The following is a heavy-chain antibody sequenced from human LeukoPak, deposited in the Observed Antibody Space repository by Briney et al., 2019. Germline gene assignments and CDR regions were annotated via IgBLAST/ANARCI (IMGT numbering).Heavy chain of an antibody. J-gene: IGHJ4*02. CDR1: GGSISSYY. Sequence: SETLSHTCTVSGGSISSYYWSWLRQPPGKGLEWIGYIYYSGSTNYNPSLKSRVTISVDTSKNQFSLKLSSVTAADTAVYYCARDRTTNYYDSSGYDYWGQGTLVTVSS. CDR2: IYYSGST. V-gene: IGHV4-59*01. D-gene: IGHD3-22*01. CDR3: ARDRTTNYYDSSGYDY.